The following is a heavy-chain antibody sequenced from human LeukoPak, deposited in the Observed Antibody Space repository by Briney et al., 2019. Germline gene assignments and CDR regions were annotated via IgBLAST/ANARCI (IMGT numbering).Heavy chain of an antibody. D-gene: IGHD1-26*01. V-gene: IGHV4-61*01. CDR3: ARTNGIVGATGY. Sequence: PSETLSLTCTVSGGSISSSSYYWSWIRQPPGKGLEWIGYIFYSGSTNYNPSLKSRVTISVDTSKNQFSLKLSSVTAADTAVYYCARTNGIVGATGYWGQGTLVTVSS. CDR2: IFYSGST. J-gene: IGHJ4*02. CDR1: GGSISSSSYY.